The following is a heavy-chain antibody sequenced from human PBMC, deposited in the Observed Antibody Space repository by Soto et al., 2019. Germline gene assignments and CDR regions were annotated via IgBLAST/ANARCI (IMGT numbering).Heavy chain of an antibody. J-gene: IGHJ6*02. CDR3: ARHMAAAVQLYYYGMDV. D-gene: IGHD6-13*01. V-gene: IGHV5-10-1*01. CDR2: IDPSDSYT. CDR1: GYTFANYW. Sequence: GESLKISCESSGYTFANYWISWVRQMPGKCLEWMGRIDPSDSYTNYSPSFQGHVTISADKSISTAYLQWSSLKASDTAMYYCARHMAAAVQLYYYGMDVWGQGTTVTVSS.